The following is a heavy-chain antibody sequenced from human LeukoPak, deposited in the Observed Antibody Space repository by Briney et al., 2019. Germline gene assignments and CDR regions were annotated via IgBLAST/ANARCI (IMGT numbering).Heavy chain of an antibody. CDR3: ARDYSVSYYYDSSGYYHHFDY. Sequence: PSETLSLTCTVSGGSISSSSYYWGWIRQPPGKGLEWIGSIYYSGSTYYNPSLKSRVTISVDTSKNQFSLKLSSVTAADTAVYYCARDYSVSYYYDSSGYYHHFDYWGQGTLVTVSS. CDR2: IYYSGST. V-gene: IGHV4-39*07. D-gene: IGHD3-22*01. CDR1: GGSISSSSYY. J-gene: IGHJ4*02.